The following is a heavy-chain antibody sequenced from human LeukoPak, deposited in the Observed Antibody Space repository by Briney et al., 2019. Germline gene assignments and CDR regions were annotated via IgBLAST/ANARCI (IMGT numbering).Heavy chain of an antibody. V-gene: IGHV4-59*01. J-gene: IGHJ4*02. Sequence: SETLSLTCTVSGGSINNYYWSWIRQPPGKGLECIGYIYFSGSTNYNPSLESRVTISLDMSKNQFSLKLSSVTAADTAVYFCARYNGWSVAFDYWGQGTLVTVSS. D-gene: IGHD6-19*01. CDR3: ARYNGWSVAFDY. CDR2: IYFSGST. CDR1: GGSINNYY.